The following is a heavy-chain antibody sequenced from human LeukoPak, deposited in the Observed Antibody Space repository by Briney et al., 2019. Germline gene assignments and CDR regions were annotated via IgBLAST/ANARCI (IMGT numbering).Heavy chain of an antibody. CDR1: GFTFSSYA. J-gene: IGHJ4*02. CDR3: ARDSDV. D-gene: IGHD1-14*01. CDR2: ISSSSSTI. V-gene: IGHV3-48*04. Sequence: PGGSLRLSCAASGFTFSSYAMSWVRQAPGKGLEWVSYISSSSSTIYYADSVKGRFTISRDNAKNSLYLQMNSLRAEDTAVYYCARDSDVWGQGTLVTVSS.